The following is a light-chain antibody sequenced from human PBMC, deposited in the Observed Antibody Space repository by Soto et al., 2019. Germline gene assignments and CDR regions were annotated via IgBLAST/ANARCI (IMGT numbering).Light chain of an antibody. J-gene: IGKJ1*01. CDR2: GAS. CDR1: QSVTNNY. Sequence: VLAQSPCTLSLSPGKRATLSCRASQSVTNNYLAWYQQRPGLAPRLLIYGASTRTAGIPDRFTGSGSGTDFTLTISRLEPEDFAVYYCQQYGTSRTFGQGTKVDIK. CDR3: QQYGTSRT. V-gene: IGKV3-20*01.